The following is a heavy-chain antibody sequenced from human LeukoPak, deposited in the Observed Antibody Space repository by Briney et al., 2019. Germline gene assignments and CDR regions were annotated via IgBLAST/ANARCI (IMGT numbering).Heavy chain of an antibody. CDR1: GYSISSGYY. Sequence: SETLSLTCTVSGYSISSGYYWGWIRQPPGQGLEWIGSIYHSGSTYYNPSLKSRVTISVDTSKNQFSLKLSSVTAADTAVYYCARVFIWFGVPAVWFDPWGQGTLVTVSS. CDR3: ARVFIWFGVPAVWFDP. CDR2: IYHSGST. J-gene: IGHJ5*02. D-gene: IGHD3-10*01. V-gene: IGHV4-38-2*02.